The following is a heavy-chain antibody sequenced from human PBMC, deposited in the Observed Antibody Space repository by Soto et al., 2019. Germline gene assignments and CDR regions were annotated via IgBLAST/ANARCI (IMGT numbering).Heavy chain of an antibody. Sequence: SETLSLTCTVSGGSITTYQWSWIRQPPGKGLEWIGGYSGFTNYNPSLESRATISVDHSKNQFFLTLRSVTAADTAVYYCARDYGDYSLFFDYWGQGALVTVSS. CDR3: ARDYGDYSLFFDY. J-gene: IGHJ4*02. V-gene: IGHV4-59*01. D-gene: IGHD4-17*01. CDR2: YSGFT. CDR1: GGSITTYQ.